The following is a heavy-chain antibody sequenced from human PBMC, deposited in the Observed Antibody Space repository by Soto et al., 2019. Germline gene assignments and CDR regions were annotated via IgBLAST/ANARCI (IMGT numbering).Heavy chain of an antibody. CDR3: ARAGPVAGNHAFDI. CDR1: GGSFSSYA. V-gene: IGHV1-69*06. Sequence: QVQLVQSGAEVKKPGSSVKVSCKASGGSFSSYAISWVRQAPVQGLEWMGGIIPIFGTATYAQKFQGRVTSIADKSTSTAYMELGSLSSEDTAVYYCARAGPVAGNHAFDIWGQGTLVTVSS. CDR2: IIPIFGTA. D-gene: IGHD6-19*01. J-gene: IGHJ3*02.